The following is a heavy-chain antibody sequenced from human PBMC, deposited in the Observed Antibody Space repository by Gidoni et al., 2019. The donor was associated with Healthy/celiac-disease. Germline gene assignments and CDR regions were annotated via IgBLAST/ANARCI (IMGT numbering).Heavy chain of an antibody. J-gene: IGHJ6*03. CDR2: ISWNSGSI. D-gene: IGHD2-15*01. CDR1: GFTSVDYA. CDR3: AKDIKGKDYYYYYMDV. Sequence: EVQLVESGGGLVQPGRSLRLSCAASGFTSVDYAMHWVRQAPGKGLEWVSGISWNSGSIGYADSVKGRFTISRDNAKNSLYLQMNSLRAEDTALYYCAKDIKGKDYYYYYMDVWGKGTTVTVSS. V-gene: IGHV3-9*02.